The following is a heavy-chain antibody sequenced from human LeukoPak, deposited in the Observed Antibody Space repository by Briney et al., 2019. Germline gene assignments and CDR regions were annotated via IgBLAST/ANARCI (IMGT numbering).Heavy chain of an antibody. CDR1: GGSISSSSYY. D-gene: IGHD3-3*01. Sequence: PSETLSLTCTVSGGSISSSSYYWGWIRQPPGKGLEWIGSIYYSGSTYYNPSLKSRVTISVDTSKNQFSLKLSSVTAADTAVYYCARDLDDFWSGYYGYWGQGTLVTVSS. CDR2: IYYSGST. V-gene: IGHV4-39*02. CDR3: ARDLDDFWSGYYGY. J-gene: IGHJ4*02.